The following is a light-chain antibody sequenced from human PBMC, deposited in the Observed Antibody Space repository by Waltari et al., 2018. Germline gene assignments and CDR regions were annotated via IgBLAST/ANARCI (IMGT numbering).Light chain of an antibody. J-gene: IGLJ1*01. CDR3: CSYAGSYTFEV. CDR1: SSDAGGYNY. V-gene: IGLV2-11*01. CDR2: DVS. Sequence: QSALTQPRSVSGSPGQSVTISCTGTSSDAGGYNYVSWYQQHPGKAPKLMIYDVSKRPSGVPDRFSGSKSGNTASLTISGLQAEDEADYYCCSYAGSYTFEVFGTGTKVTVL.